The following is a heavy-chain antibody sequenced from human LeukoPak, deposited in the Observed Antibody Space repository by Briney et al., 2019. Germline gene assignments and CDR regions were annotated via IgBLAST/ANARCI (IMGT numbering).Heavy chain of an antibody. CDR1: GYTFTDYY. V-gene: IGHV1-2*02. CDR2: INPNSGGT. J-gene: IGHJ4*02. CDR3: ARANALYCSSTSCLFDY. Sequence: ASVKVSCKASGYTFTDYYIHWVRQAPGQGLEWMAWINPNSGGTYYAQNFHDRITLTRDTSISTAYMELSRLRSDDTAIYYCARANALYCSSTSCLFDYWGQGTLVSVSS. D-gene: IGHD2-2*01.